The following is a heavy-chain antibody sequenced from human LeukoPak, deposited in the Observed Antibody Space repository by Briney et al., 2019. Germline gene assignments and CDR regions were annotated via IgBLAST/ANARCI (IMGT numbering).Heavy chain of an antibody. D-gene: IGHD3-22*01. V-gene: IGHV2-70*11. J-gene: IGHJ4*02. CDR3: ARISYYDSSGYYSDY. CDR2: IDWDDDK. CDR1: GFSLSTSGMC. Sequence: SGPALVKPTQTLTLTCTFSGFSLSTSGMCVSWIRQPPGKALEWLARIDWDDDKYYSTSLKTRLTISKDTSKNQVVLTMTNMDPVDTATYYCARISYYDSSGYYSDYWGQGTLVTVSS.